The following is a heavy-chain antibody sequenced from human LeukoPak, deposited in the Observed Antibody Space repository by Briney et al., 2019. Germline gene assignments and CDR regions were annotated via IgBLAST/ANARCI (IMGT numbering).Heavy chain of an antibody. CDR3: ARSRDSYYYMDV. Sequence: GGSLRLSCAASGFTFRSYSMNWVRQAPGKGLEWVSSISSSSSYIYYADSVKGRFTISRDNAKNSLYLQMNSLRAEDTAVYYCARSRDSYYYMDVWGKGTTVTVSS. CDR1: GFTFRSYS. J-gene: IGHJ6*03. CDR2: ISSSSSYI. V-gene: IGHV3-21*01.